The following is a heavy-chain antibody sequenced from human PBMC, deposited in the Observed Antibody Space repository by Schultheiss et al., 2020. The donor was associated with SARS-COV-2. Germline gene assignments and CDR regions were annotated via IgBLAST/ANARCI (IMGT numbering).Heavy chain of an antibody. D-gene: IGHD3-3*01. J-gene: IGHJ6*04. CDR2: IYYSGST. CDR1: GGSIISSSDS. V-gene: IGHV4-39*07. Sequence: SETLSLTCNVTGGSIISSSDSWGWIRQPPGKGLEWIASIYYSGSTNYNPSLKSRVTISVDTSKNQFSLKLSSVTPEDTAVYYCARGAGYYDFWSGYSDVWGKGTTVTVSS. CDR3: ARGAGYYDFWSGYSDV.